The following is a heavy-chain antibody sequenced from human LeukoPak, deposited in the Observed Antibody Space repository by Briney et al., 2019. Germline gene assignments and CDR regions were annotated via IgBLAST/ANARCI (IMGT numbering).Heavy chain of an antibody. CDR2: IGTAGDT. CDR1: GFTFSSYD. V-gene: IGHV3-13*04. CDR3: ARASGWYYFDN. Sequence: PGGSLRLSCAASGFTFSSYDMHWIRQATGKGLEWVSVIGTAGDTYYPGSVKGRFTISRENAKNSLYPQMNSLRAGDTAVYYCARASGWYYFDNWGQGTLVTVSS. J-gene: IGHJ4*02. D-gene: IGHD6-19*01.